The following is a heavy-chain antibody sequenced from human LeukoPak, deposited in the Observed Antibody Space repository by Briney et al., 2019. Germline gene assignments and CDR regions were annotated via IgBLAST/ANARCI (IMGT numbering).Heavy chain of an antibody. CDR3: ARDLDFGVVTGYFDY. V-gene: IGHV4-38-2*02. Sequence: SETLSLTCTVSGYSISSGYYWGWIRQPPGKGLEWIGSIYHSGSTYYNPSLKSRVTISVDTSKNQFSLKLSSVTAADPAVYYCARDLDFGVVTGYFDYWGQGTLVTVSS. CDR2: IYHSGST. J-gene: IGHJ4*01. CDR1: GYSISSGYY. D-gene: IGHD3-3*01.